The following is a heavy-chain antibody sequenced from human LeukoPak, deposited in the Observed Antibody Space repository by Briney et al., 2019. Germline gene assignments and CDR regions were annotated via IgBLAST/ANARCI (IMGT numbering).Heavy chain of an antibody. J-gene: IGHJ4*02. CDR2: IWNDGDNK. D-gene: IGHD3-3*02. CDR1: GFRFSSYG. Sequence: GGSLRLSCAASGFRFSSYGMHWVRQAPGKGLEWVAFIWNDGDNKYYADSVKGRFTISRDNSKNTLSLQMNSLSAEDTAVYYCSTEMPSEHIFWGQGTLVTVSS. CDR3: STEMPSEHIF. V-gene: IGHV3-30*02.